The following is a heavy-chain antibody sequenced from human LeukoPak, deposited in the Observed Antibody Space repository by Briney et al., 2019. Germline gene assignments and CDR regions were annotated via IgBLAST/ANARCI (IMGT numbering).Heavy chain of an antibody. CDR1: GFTFSSYW. Sequence: GGSLRLSCAASGFTFSSYWMHWVRQAPGKGLMWVSCIKNDGSSTSYADSVKGRFTISRDNSKNTLYLQMNSLRAEDTAVYYCAKCLYYGDYVSLSSGYYYGMDVWGQGTTVTVSS. J-gene: IGHJ6*02. V-gene: IGHV3-74*01. D-gene: IGHD4-17*01. CDR3: AKCLYYGDYVSLSSGYYYGMDV. CDR2: IKNDGSST.